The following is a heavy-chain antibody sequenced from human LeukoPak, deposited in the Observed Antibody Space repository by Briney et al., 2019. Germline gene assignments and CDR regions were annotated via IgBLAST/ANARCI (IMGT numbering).Heavy chain of an antibody. CDR2: IFYSGST. J-gene: IGHJ4*02. CDR1: GGSISTSNYY. Sequence: SETLSLTCTVSGGSISTSNYYWGWIRQPPGKGLEWIGNIFYSGSTYYSPSLRSRVTISLDTSRNQFSLKLNSVTAADTAVYYCAGSYYPFGFDYWGQGTLVTVSS. D-gene: IGHD1-26*01. CDR3: AGSYYPFGFDY. V-gene: IGHV4-39*07.